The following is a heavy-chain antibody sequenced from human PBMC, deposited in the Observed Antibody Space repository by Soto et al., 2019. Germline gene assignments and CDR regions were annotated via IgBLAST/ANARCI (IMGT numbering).Heavy chain of an antibody. Sequence: GGSLRLSCAASGFTFSSYWMSWVRQAPGKGLEWVANIKQDGSEKYYVDSVKGRFTISRDNAKNSLYLQMNSLRAEDTAVYYCARELSTGTSPIDYWGHGTLVTVSS. CDR2: IKQDGSEK. D-gene: IGHD3-9*01. V-gene: IGHV3-7*01. J-gene: IGHJ4*01. CDR3: ARELSTGTSPIDY. CDR1: GFTFSSYW.